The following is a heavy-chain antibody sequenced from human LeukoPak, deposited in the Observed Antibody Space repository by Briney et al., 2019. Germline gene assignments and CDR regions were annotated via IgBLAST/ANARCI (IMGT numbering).Heavy chain of an antibody. CDR1: GGSISSYY. J-gene: IGHJ2*01. CDR2: IYTSGST. V-gene: IGHV4-4*07. Sequence: SETLSLTCTVSGGSISSYYWSWIRQPAGKGLEWIGRIYTSGSTNYNPSLKSRVTMSVDTSKNQFSLMLSSVTAADTAVYYCARGAQDYYGDYSWYFDLWGRGTLITVSS. D-gene: IGHD4-17*01. CDR3: ARGAQDYYGDYSWYFDL.